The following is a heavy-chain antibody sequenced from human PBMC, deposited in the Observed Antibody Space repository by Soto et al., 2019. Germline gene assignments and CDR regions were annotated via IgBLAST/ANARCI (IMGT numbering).Heavy chain of an antibody. CDR2: IYYSGST. Sequence: PSETLSLTCTVSGGSISSSSYYWGWISQPPGKGLEWIGSIYYSGSTYYNPSLKSRVTISVDTSKNQFSLKLSSVTAADTAVYYCARQGEDIVVVPAAISYYYYGMDVWGQGTTVT. CDR1: GGSISSSSYY. CDR3: ARQGEDIVVVPAAISYYYYGMDV. J-gene: IGHJ6*02. D-gene: IGHD2-2*02. V-gene: IGHV4-39*01.